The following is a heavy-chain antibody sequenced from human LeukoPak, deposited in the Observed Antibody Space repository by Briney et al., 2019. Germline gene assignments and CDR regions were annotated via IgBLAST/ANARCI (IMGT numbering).Heavy chain of an antibody. CDR1: GDSISYFY. V-gene: IGHV4-59*01. J-gene: IGHJ6*03. CDR2: IFYSGST. D-gene: IGHD2-15*01. CDR3: ARLSGGSCYRRGRCGYYYMDV. Sequence: PSETLSLTCTVSGDSISYFYWGWIRQPPGKGLEWIGYIFYSGSTNYNPSLKSRVTISVDTSKNQFSLKLSSVTAADTAVYYCARLSGGSCYRRGRCGYYYMDVWGKGTTVTISS.